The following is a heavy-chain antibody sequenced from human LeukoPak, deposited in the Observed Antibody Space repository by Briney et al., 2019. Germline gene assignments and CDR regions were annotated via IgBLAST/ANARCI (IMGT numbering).Heavy chain of an antibody. Sequence: SETLSLTCTVSGYSISSGYYWGWIRQPPGKGLEWIGSIYHSGSTYYNPSLKSRVTISVDTSKNQFSLKLSSVTAADTAVYYCARDGLRKGAFDIWGQGTMVTVSS. D-gene: IGHD4-17*01. CDR3: ARDGLRKGAFDI. CDR2: IYHSGST. V-gene: IGHV4-38-2*02. J-gene: IGHJ3*02. CDR1: GYSISSGYY.